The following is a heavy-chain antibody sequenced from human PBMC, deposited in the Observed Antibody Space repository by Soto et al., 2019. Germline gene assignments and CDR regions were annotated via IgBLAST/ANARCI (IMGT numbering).Heavy chain of an antibody. D-gene: IGHD1-7*01. CDR1: GFTFSDYY. Sequence: QVQVVESGGGLVKPGGSLRLSCAASGFTFSDYYMSWIRQAPGKGLEWVSFISSSSDSKKYADSVKGRFTISRDNAKNSLYLQLNSLRAEDTAVYYCARGGVKGTTSRGQVYNWGQGTLVTVSS. CDR2: ISSSSDSK. V-gene: IGHV3-11*06. CDR3: ARGGVKGTTSRGQVYN. J-gene: IGHJ4*02.